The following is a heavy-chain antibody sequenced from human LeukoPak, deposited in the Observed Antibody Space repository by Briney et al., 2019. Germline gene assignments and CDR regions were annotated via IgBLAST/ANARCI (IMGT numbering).Heavy chain of an antibody. CDR1: GGTFSGYY. J-gene: IGHJ4*02. CDR3: ARGLASGYPPIPFDY. Sequence: PSETLSLTCAGYGGTFSGYYWTWIRQPPGKGLEWIGEIIDTGSTKYNSSLKSRITISVDTSKNQFSLSLDSVTAADTAVYYCARGLASGYPPIPFDYWGQGTLVTVSS. V-gene: IGHV4-34*12. D-gene: IGHD3-3*01. CDR2: IIDTGST.